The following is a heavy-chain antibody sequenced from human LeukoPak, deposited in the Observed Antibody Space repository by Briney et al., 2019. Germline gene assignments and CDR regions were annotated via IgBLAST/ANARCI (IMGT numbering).Heavy chain of an antibody. CDR2: IFHTGST. CDR3: TRRRLTMLQGIITSGYFDY. D-gene: IGHD3-10*01. J-gene: IGHJ4*02. Sequence: SETLSLTCTVSGYSISSGYYWAWIRQPPGKGLGWIGSIFHTGSTYHNPSLKSRVTISVDTSKNQFSLKLNSVTAADTPVYYCTRRRLTMLQGIITSGYFDYWGQGALVPVSS. V-gene: IGHV4-38-2*02. CDR1: GYSISSGYY.